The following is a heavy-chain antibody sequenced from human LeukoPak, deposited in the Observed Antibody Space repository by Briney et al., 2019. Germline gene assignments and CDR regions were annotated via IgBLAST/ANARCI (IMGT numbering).Heavy chain of an antibody. Sequence: PSDTLSLPYTVSGGSITTYYWNWLRQPPAKGLEWIGYIYSSVSTNHTPSLKSRVTIPVDTSKNQFSLKLSSVTAADTAVYYCARAAVGDAFEIWGQGTIVTVSS. D-gene: IGHD4-23*01. CDR3: ARAAVGDAFEI. V-gene: IGHV4-59*08. J-gene: IGHJ3*02. CDR1: GGSITTYY. CDR2: IYSSVST.